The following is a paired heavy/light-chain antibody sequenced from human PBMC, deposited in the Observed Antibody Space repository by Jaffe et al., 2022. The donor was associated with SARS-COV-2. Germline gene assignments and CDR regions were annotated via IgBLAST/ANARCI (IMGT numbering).Light chain of an antibody. CDR2: WAS. CDR1: QNVLYSSNNKNY. V-gene: IGKV4-1*01. Sequence: DIVMTQSPDSLAVSLGERATINCKSSQNVLYSSNNKNYLAWYQQKPGQPPKLLIYWASTRESGVPDRFSGSGSGTDFTLTISSLQAEDVAVYYCQQYYSNLGTFGQGTKVEIK. J-gene: IGKJ2*01. CDR3: QQYYSNLGT.
Heavy chain of an antibody. CDR1: GFTVSDYY. CDR3: ASGRSGGSSGAYYYMNV. CDR2: IHSGGSA. Sequence: EVQLVETGGGLIQPGGSLRLSCAASGFTVSDYYMYWVRQTPGKGLEWVSVIHSGGSAYYADSVKGRFTISRDNSKGMMYLQMNSLRADDAGVYYCASGRSGGSSGAYYYMNVWGKGTTVTVSS. J-gene: IGHJ6*03. V-gene: IGHV3-53*02. D-gene: IGHD2-15*01.